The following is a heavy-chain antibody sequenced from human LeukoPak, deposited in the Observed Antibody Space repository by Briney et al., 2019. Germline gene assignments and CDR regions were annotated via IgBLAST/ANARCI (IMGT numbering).Heavy chain of an antibody. CDR2: ITGSGDTT. CDR1: GFTVSSNY. D-gene: IGHD5-18*01. V-gene: IGHV3-23*01. CDR3: AKAKTQAMVLPGNY. Sequence: GGSLRLSCAASGFTVSSNYMSWVRQAPGKGLEWVSTITGSGDTTYYADSVKGRFTISRDNSKNTLYLQMNVLRAEDTAVYYCAKAKTQAMVLPGNYWGQGTLVTVSS. J-gene: IGHJ4*02.